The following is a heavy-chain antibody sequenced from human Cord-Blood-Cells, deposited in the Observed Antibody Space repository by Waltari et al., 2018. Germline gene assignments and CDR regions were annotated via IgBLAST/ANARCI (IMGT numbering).Heavy chain of an antibody. CDR3: AANYGGNSGDAFDI. V-gene: IGHV3-30*03. Sequence: QVQLVESGGGVVQPGRSLRLSCAASGFTVSSYGMHWVRQAPGKGLEWVAVISYDGSNKYYADSVKGRFTISRDNSKNTLYLQMNSLRAEDTAVYYCAANYGGNSGDAFDIWGQGTMVTVSS. D-gene: IGHD2-21*02. CDR1: GFTVSSYG. CDR2: ISYDGSNK. J-gene: IGHJ3*02.